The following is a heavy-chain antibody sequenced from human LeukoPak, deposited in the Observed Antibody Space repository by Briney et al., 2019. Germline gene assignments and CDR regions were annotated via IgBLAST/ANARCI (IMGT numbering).Heavy chain of an antibody. J-gene: IGHJ4*02. V-gene: IGHV3-7*01. D-gene: IGHD3-16*01. CDR2: IKQDGGEQ. CDR1: GFTFSTYW. CDR3: ARANYVWGSPMFH. Sequence: GGSLRLSCAASGFTFSTYWMSWVRQAPGKGLEWVANIKQDGGEQSYLDSVRGRFAISRDNAKNSLCLQMNSLRAEDTAVYYCARANYVWGSPMFHWGQGTLVTVSS.